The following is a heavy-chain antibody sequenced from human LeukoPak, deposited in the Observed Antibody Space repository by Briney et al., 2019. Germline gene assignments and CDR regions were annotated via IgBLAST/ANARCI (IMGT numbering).Heavy chain of an antibody. CDR2: VSPSGST. Sequence: SETLSLTCTVSGDSISSGDYYWSWIRQPAGKGLEWIGRVSPSGSTSCNPSLKSRVTISVDTSKNQFSLKLASLTAADTAVYFCARGSVRLGYWGRGLLVTVSS. CDR1: GDSISSGDYY. D-gene: IGHD4-17*01. CDR3: ARGSVRLGY. J-gene: IGHJ4*01. V-gene: IGHV4-61*02.